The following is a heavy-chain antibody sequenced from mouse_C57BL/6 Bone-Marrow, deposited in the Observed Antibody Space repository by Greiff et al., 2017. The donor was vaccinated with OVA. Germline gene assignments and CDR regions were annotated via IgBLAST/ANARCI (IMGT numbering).Heavy chain of an antibody. CDR1: GYTFTSYW. J-gene: IGHJ3*01. CDR2: IYPSDSET. V-gene: IGHV1-61*01. Sequence: QVQLQQPGAELVRPGSSVKLSCKASGYTFTSYWMDWVKQRPGQGLEWIGNIYPSDSETHYNQKFEDKATLTVDKSSSTAYMQLSSLTSEDSAVYYCASGDRGWFAYGGQGTLVTVSA. D-gene: IGHD3-3*01. CDR3: ASGDRGWFAY.